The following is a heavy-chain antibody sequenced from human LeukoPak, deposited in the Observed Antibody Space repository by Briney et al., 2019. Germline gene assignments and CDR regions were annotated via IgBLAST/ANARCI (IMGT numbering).Heavy chain of an antibody. J-gene: IGHJ4*02. Sequence: GGSLRLSCAASGFTVSSNYMNWVRQAPGKGLEWVSSIYSGGLTKYADSVKGRFTISRGTSKNTLFLQMNSLRAEDTAVYYCAGGYWNDFYWGQGTLVTVSS. D-gene: IGHD1-1*01. V-gene: IGHV3-66*01. CDR2: IYSGGLT. CDR1: GFTVSSNY. CDR3: AGGYWNDFY.